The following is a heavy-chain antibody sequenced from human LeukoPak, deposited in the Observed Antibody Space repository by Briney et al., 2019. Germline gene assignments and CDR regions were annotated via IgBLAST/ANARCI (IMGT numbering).Heavy chain of an antibody. D-gene: IGHD2-15*01. CDR1: GFTFSNFG. J-gene: IGHJ6*02. CDR2: ISYDGSSK. CDR3: SKAHTGWSNYYYYGMDV. V-gene: IGHV3-30*18. Sequence: PGGSLRLSCAASGFTFSNFGIPWVRQAPGKGLEWVALISYDGSSKYYADSVKGRFTISRDNSKNTLSLQMNSLRAEDTAVYYCSKAHTGWSNYYYYGMDVWGQGTTVTVSS.